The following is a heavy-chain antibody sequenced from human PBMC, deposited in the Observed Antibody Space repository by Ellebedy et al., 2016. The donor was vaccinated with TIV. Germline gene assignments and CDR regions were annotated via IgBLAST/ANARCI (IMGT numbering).Heavy chain of an antibody. D-gene: IGHD4-17*01. CDR2: IYQDGSDQ. V-gene: IGHV3-7*01. J-gene: IGHJ5*02. Sequence: GESLKISCAASGFSFRSYWMSWVRQTPGKGLEWVANIYQDGSDQYYVDSVKGRFTISRDNANKSLFLQMNSLRVEDTAEYYCARRGSYGDYAVQVNSWFDTWGQGTLVTVSS. CDR3: ARRGSYGDYAVQVNSWFDT. CDR1: GFSFRSYW.